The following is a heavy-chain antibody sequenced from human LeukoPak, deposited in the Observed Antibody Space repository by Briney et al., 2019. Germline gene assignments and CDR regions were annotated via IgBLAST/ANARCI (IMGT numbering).Heavy chain of an antibody. Sequence: PGGSLRLSCAASGFTFSSYEMNWVRQAPRKGLEWVSYIGSGGSLIYYADSVKGRFTISRDNAKNSLYLQMNSLRAEDTALYYCARAAVVASTLPAYWGQGTLVTVSS. CDR1: GFTFSSYE. V-gene: IGHV3-48*03. CDR3: ARAAVVASTLPAY. D-gene: IGHD2-15*01. CDR2: IGSGGSLI. J-gene: IGHJ4*02.